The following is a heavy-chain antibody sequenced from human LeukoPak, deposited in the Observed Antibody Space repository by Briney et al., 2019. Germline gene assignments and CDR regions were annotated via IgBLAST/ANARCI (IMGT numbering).Heavy chain of an antibody. CDR2: ISGPGGRT. Sequence: GGSLRLSCAASGFTFSDYAMSWVRQAPGKGLEWVSTISGPGGRTYYADSVKGRFTSSRDNSKNTLYLHMNSLRAEDTAVYYCANWQSGSRVFFDYWGQGTLVTVSS. V-gene: IGHV3-23*01. CDR1: GFTFSDYA. D-gene: IGHD1-26*01. J-gene: IGHJ4*02. CDR3: ANWQSGSRVFFDY.